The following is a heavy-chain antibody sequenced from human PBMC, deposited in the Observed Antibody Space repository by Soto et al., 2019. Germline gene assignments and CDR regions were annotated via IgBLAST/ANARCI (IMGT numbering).Heavy chain of an antibody. CDR3: ARSPRGNYAYPSHFDY. Sequence: SETLSLTCTVSGGSISSYYWSWIRQPPGKGLEWIGYIYYSGSTNYNPSLKSRVTISVDTSKNQFSLKLSSVTAADTAVYYCARSPRGNYAYPSHFDYWGQGTLVTVSS. CDR1: GGSISSYY. D-gene: IGHD3-16*01. V-gene: IGHV4-59*01. CDR2: IYYSGST. J-gene: IGHJ4*02.